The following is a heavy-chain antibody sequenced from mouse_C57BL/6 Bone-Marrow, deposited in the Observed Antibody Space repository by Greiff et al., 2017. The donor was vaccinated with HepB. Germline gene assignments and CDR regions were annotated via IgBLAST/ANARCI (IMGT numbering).Heavy chain of an antibody. Sequence: EVQRVESGGGLVKPGGSLKLSCAASGFTFSDYGMHWVRQAPEKGLEWVAYISSGSSTINYADTVKGRFTISRDNAKNTLFLQMTSLRSEDTAMYYCAREDYYGKDYAMDYWGQGTSVTVSS. CDR3: AREDYYGKDYAMDY. CDR2: ISSGSSTI. D-gene: IGHD1-1*01. V-gene: IGHV5-17*01. J-gene: IGHJ4*01. CDR1: GFTFSDYG.